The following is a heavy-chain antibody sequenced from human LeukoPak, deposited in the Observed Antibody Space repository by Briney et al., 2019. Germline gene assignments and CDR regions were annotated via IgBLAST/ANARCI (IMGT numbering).Heavy chain of an antibody. J-gene: IGHJ4*02. Sequence: VASVKVSCKASGFTFTSSAVQWVRQARGQRLEWIGWIVVGSGNTNYAQKFQERVTITRDMSTSTAYMELSSLRSEDTAVYYCAADTSRRGRLRFLEWFFRDEGYYFDYWGQGTLVTVSS. CDR1: GFTFTSSA. CDR3: AADTSRRGRLRFLEWFFRDEGYYFDY. V-gene: IGHV1-58*01. CDR2: IVVGSGNT. D-gene: IGHD3-3*01.